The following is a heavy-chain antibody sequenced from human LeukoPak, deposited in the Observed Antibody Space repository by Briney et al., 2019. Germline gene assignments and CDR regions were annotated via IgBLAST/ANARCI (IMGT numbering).Heavy chain of an antibody. Sequence: GGSPRLFRVAAEFSFSDVWMGWVRQAPGKGLEWVANINQGGSETYYVDAVKGRFTISRDNAKNSLYLEMSALKTEDTALYLCVNDLRLELHFDTFDIWGQGTMVTVSS. CDR3: VNDLRLELHFDTFDI. D-gene: IGHD1-7*01. CDR2: INQGGSET. J-gene: IGHJ3*02. V-gene: IGHV3-7*03. CDR1: EFSFSDVW.